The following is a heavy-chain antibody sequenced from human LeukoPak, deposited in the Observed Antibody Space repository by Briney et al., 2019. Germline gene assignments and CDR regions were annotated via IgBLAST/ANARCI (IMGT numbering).Heavy chain of an antibody. D-gene: IGHD2-2*01. CDR1: NYYISSGSY. CDR3: ARANDRGGTSPLDY. J-gene: IGHJ4*02. V-gene: IGHV4-38-2*01. Sequence: SETLSLTCGVSNYYISSGSYWSWIRQPPGKGLEWIGSIYHTGSAYYSSSLQSRVTISVDTSKNQFSVKLSSVTAADTAVYYCARANDRGGTSPLDYWGRGTLVTVSS. CDR2: IYHTGSA.